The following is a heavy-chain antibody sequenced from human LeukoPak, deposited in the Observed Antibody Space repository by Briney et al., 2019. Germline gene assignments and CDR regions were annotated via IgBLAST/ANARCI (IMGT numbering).Heavy chain of an antibody. J-gene: IGHJ4*02. Sequence: PGGSLRLSCAASGFTFSNYWMHWVRQAPGKGLMWVSPRNSDGSDTMYADSVKGRFTVSRDNAKNTLDPQMNSLRAEDTAVYYCARVPDYYYDSSGYYVNDYWGQGTLVTVSS. CDR3: ARVPDYYYDSSGYYVNDY. V-gene: IGHV3-74*03. D-gene: IGHD3-22*01. CDR2: RNSDGSDT. CDR1: GFTFSNYW.